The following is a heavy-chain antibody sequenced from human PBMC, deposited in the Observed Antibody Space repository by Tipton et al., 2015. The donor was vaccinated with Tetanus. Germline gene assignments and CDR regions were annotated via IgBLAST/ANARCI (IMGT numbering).Heavy chain of an antibody. D-gene: IGHD5-12*01. V-gene: IGHV4-34*01. CDR1: GASFSDYY. CDR2: INHSGNT. J-gene: IGHJ4*02. CDR3: VRLREIVRRSGWAFDY. Sequence: TLSLTCAVYGASFSDYYWSWIRQAPGKGLEWIGEINHSGNTNHNPSLKSRVTLSVDTSKNQFSLKLNSVTAADTAMYYCVRLREIVRRSGWAFDYWGQGILVSVAS.